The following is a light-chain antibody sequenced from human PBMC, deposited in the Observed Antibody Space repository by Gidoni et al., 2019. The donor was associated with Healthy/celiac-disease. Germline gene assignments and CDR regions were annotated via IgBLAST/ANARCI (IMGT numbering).Light chain of an antibody. Sequence: EIVLTQSPATLSLSPGERATLSCRASQSVSSYLAWYQQKPDQAPRLLIYDASNRATGIPARFSGSGSGTDFTLTISSLEPEDFAVYYCQQRSNWPPGGTFGPGTKVDIK. CDR3: QQRSNWPPGGT. CDR2: DAS. CDR1: QSVSSY. V-gene: IGKV3-11*01. J-gene: IGKJ3*01.